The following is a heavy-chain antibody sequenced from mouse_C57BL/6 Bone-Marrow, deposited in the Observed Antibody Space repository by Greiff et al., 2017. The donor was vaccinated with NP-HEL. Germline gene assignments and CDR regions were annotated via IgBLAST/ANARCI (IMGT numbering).Heavy chain of an antibody. CDR2: IWWDDDN. CDR3: ARDAYPRGWFAY. Sequence: QVQLKESGPGILQPSQTLSLTCSFSGFSLSTFGMCVGWIRPPSGQGLEWLAHIWWDDDNYSNPALKRWLTITKDTSKNQVLLKIANVDTADTATYYCARDAYPRGWFAYWGRGTGVTVSA. CDR1: GFSLSTFGMC. J-gene: IGHJ3*01. D-gene: IGHD2-10*01. V-gene: IGHV8-8*01.